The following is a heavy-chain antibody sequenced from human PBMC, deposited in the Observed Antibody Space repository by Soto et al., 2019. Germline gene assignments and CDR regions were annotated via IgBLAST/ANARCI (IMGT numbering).Heavy chain of an antibody. CDR1: GYSFTSYW. J-gene: IGHJ5*02. Sequence: PGESLKISCKGSGYSFTSYWISWVRQMPGKGLEWMGRIDPSDSYTNYSPSFQGHVTISADKSISTAYLQWSSLKASDTAMYYCARHSECSGVSCYSLFWFDPWGQGTLVTVSS. CDR3: ARHSECSGVSCYSLFWFDP. D-gene: IGHD2-15*01. V-gene: IGHV5-10-1*01. CDR2: IDPSDSYT.